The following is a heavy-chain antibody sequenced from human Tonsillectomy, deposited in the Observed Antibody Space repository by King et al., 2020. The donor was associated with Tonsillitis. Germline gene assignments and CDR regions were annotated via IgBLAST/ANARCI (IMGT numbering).Heavy chain of an antibody. V-gene: IGHV1-46*01. Sequence: QLVQSGAEVKKPGASVKVSCKASGYTFTIYYMNWVRQAPGQGLEWMGIINPSGGSTSTSYAQKFQGRVTMTSDTSTSTVYMELSSLRSEDTAVYYCARGWFDPWGQGTLVTVSS. CDR3: ARGWFDP. CDR2: INPSGGST. J-gene: IGHJ5*02. CDR1: GYTFTIYY.